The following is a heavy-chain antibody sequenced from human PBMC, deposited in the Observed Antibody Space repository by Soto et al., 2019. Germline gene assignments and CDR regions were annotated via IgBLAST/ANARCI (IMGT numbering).Heavy chain of an antibody. CDR2: IYYIGST. V-gene: IGHV4-59*01. CDR3: ARSIKPSWFDP. CDR1: GGSISNYY. Sequence: SETLSLTCSVSGGSISNYYWSWIRQPPGKGLEWIGYIYYIGSTNYNPSLKSRVTMSADTSKNQVSLKLTSVTAADTAVYYYARSIKPSWFDPWGQGTLVTVSS. D-gene: IGHD3-10*01. J-gene: IGHJ5*02.